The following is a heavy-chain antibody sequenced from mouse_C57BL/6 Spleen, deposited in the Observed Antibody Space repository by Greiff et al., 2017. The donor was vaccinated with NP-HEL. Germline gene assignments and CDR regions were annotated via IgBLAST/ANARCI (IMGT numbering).Heavy chain of an antibody. Sequence: EVMLVESGGGLVKPGGSLKLSCAASGFTFSSYAMSWVRQTPEKRLEWVATISDGGSYTYYPDNVKGRFTISRDNAKNNLYLQMSHLKSEDTAMYYCARDEVTGKDYFDYWGQGTTLTVSS. V-gene: IGHV5-4*01. CDR1: GFTFSSYA. CDR2: ISDGGSYT. J-gene: IGHJ2*01. CDR3: ARDEVTGKDYFDY. D-gene: IGHD4-1*01.